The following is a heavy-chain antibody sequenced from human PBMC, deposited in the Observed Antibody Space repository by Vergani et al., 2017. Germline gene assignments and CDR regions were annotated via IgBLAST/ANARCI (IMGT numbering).Heavy chain of an antibody. D-gene: IGHD2-2*01. J-gene: IGHJ4*02. CDR1: GFTFSSYS. Sequence: EVQLVESGGGLVKPGGSLRLSCAASGFTFSSYSMNWVRQAPGKGLEWVSSISSSSSYIYYADSVKGRFTISRDNAKNSLYLQMNSRRAEDTAVYYCARDAARYCSSTSCPYDYWGQGTLVTVSS. V-gene: IGHV3-21*01. CDR2: ISSSSSYI. CDR3: ARDAARYCSSTSCPYDY.